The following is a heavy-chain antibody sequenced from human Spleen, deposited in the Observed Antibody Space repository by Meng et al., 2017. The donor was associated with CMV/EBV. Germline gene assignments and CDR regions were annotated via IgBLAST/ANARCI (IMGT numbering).Heavy chain of an antibody. D-gene: IGHD4-23*01. J-gene: IGHJ4*02. CDR2: IRSKAYGGTT. Sequence: GGSLRLSCTASGFTFGDYAMSWVRQAPGKGLEWVGFIRSKAYGGTTEYAASVKGRFTISRDDSKSIAYLQMNSLKTEDTAVYYCTRVLRDYGGNSRADYWGQGTLVTVSS. CDR3: TRVLRDYGGNSRADY. CDR1: GFTFGDYA. V-gene: IGHV3-49*04.